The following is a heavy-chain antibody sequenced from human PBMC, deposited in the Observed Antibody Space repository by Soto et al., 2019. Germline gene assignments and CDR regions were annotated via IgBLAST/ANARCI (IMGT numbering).Heavy chain of an antibody. Sequence: QTLSPTCPISGDSVSSNTAAWDWIRSSPSRGLEWLGRTYYRSNWRHDYACSVKSRITVNPDTSKNHFSLQLNFGPPDDTVVYDGGRGGGGRVLAFWGKGTSVT. CDR1: GDSVSSNTAA. CDR3: GRGGGGRVLAF. J-gene: IGHJ6*01. CDR2: TYYRSNWRH. D-gene: IGHD3-16*01. V-gene: IGHV6-1*01.